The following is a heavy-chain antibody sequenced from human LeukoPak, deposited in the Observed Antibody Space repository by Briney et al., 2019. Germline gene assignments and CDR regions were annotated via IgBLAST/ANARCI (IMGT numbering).Heavy chain of an antibody. CDR1: GFTFSSYW. D-gene: IGHD2-15*01. J-gene: IGHJ5*02. CDR2: INSDGSST. CDR3: ARSNHCSGGSCYSAWFDP. V-gene: IGHV3-74*01. Sequence: GGSLRLSCADSGFTFSSYWMHWVRQAPGKGLVWVSRINSDGSSTSCVDSVRGRFTISRDNAKNTLYLQMNSLRAEDTAVYYCARSNHCSGGSCYSAWFDPWGQGTLVTVSS.